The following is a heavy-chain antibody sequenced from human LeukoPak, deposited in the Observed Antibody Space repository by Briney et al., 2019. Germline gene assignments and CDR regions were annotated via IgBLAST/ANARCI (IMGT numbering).Heavy chain of an antibody. J-gene: IGHJ4*02. D-gene: IGHD2-15*01. Sequence: GGSVRLSCAASVFYFSNDSMRWVRHAPGKGLEWVSTISDTGGSTYYADSVKGRFTISRDNSKDTLYLQMNSLRAEDTAVYYCAKDSQSHAWSQFDYWGQGALVTVSS. V-gene: IGHV3-23*01. CDR3: AKDSQSHAWSQFDY. CDR1: VFYFSNDS. CDR2: ISDTGGST.